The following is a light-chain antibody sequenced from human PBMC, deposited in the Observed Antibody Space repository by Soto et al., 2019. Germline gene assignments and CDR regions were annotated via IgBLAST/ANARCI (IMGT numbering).Light chain of an antibody. Sequence: QSVLTQPPSASGTPGQRVTISCCGSSSNIGSNTVNWYQQLPGTAPKLLISSNNQRPSGVPDRFSGSKSGTSASLAISGLLSEDEADYYCAAWDDSLNGRVFGGGAKVTVL. CDR1: SSNIGSNT. V-gene: IGLV1-44*01. CDR2: SNN. CDR3: AAWDDSLNGRV. J-gene: IGLJ3*02.